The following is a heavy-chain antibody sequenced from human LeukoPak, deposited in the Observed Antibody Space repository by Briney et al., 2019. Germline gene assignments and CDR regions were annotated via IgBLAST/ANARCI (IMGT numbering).Heavy chain of an antibody. CDR1: GYTFTDYH. J-gene: IGHJ4*02. CDR2: INPDTGDK. CDR3: ARTTSMTVAGYDY. D-gene: IGHD4/OR15-4a*01. V-gene: IGHV1-8*03. Sequence: ASVKETLKASGYTFTDYHINWVRQASGQGLEWMTWINPDTGDKGYARKFQDSVTITTDTSISTAYMELSSLSSEDTAVYFCARTTSMTVAGYDYWGQGTLVTVSS.